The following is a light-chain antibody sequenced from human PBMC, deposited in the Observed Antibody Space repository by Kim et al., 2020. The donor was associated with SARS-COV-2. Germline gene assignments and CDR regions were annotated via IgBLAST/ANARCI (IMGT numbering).Light chain of an antibody. CDR1: QSVNSK. J-gene: IGKJ1*01. V-gene: IGKV3-15*01. CDR2: DAS. Sequence: EIVMTQSPATLSVSPGERATLSCRASQSVNSKLAWYQQKLGQAPRLLIYDASTRATGIPARFSGSGSGTEFTLTISSLQSEDFAVYYCQQYNNWPPQWTFGQGTKVDIK. CDR3: QQYNNWPPQWT.